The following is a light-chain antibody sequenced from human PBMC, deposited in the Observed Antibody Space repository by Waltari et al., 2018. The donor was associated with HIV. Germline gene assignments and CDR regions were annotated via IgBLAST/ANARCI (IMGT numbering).Light chain of an antibody. CDR2: CAS. CDR3: QQYYSTPLT. Sequence: DIVMTQSPDSLAVSLGERATINCKSSQSVLYSSNNKNHLAWYQQKPGQPPKLLIYCASTRESGVPDRFSGSGSGTDFTLTISSLQAEDVAVYYCQQYYSTPLTFGGGTKVEIK. V-gene: IGKV4-1*01. CDR1: QSVLYSSNNKNH. J-gene: IGKJ4*01.